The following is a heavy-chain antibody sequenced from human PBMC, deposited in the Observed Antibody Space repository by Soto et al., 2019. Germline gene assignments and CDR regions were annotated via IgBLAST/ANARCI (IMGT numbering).Heavy chain of an antibody. CDR3: ARHEGGVSGSYYLPSGDAFDI. Sequence: SETLSLTCTVSVTSINNNIHYWGCMRQSPGKGLEGIGSIYYEGSTFFNSPLKSRVTISVDTSENQFSLKLSSVTAADTAVYYCARHEGGVSGSYYLPSGDAFDIWGQGTMVT. CDR1: VTSINNNIHY. CDR2: IYYEGST. V-gene: IGHV4-39*01. D-gene: IGHD3-10*01. J-gene: IGHJ3*02.